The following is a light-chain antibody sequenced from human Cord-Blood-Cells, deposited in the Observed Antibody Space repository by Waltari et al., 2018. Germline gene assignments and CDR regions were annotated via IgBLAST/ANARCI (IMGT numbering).Light chain of an antibody. CDR1: SSDVGGYNY. CDR2: DVS. Sequence: QSALTQPASVSGSPGQSITISCTGTSSDVGGYNYVSWYQQHPGKAPKPMIYDVSNRPAGGSNRFSGSKSGNAASLTISGLQAEDEADYYCSSYTSSSTLVVFGGGTKLTVL. J-gene: IGLJ2*01. CDR3: SSYTSSSTLVV. V-gene: IGLV2-14*01.